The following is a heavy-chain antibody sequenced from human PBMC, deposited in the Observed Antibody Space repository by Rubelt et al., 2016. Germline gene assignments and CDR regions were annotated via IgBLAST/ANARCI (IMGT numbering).Heavy chain of an antibody. D-gene: IGHD4-17*01. Sequence: QVQLQESGPGLVKPSQTLSLPCTVSGGSISSGGYYWSWIRQHPGKGLEWIGEINHSGSTNYNPSLKSRVTIAVDTSKNQFSLKLSSVTAADTAVYYCARGTYGDYVGDYWGQGTLVTVSS. V-gene: IGHV4-31*03. CDR2: INHSGST. CDR1: GGSISSGGYY. J-gene: IGHJ4*02. CDR3: ARGTYGDYVGDY.